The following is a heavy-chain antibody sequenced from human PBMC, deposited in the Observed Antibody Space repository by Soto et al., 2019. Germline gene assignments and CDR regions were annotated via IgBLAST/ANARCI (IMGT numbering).Heavy chain of an antibody. CDR2: IYYSGST. CDR1: GGSISSGGYY. CDR3: ARVPVGDIVVVVAATDAFDI. V-gene: IGHV4-31*03. J-gene: IGHJ3*02. Sequence: QVQLQESGPGLVKPSQTLSLTCTVSGGSISSGGYYWSWIRQHPGKGLEWIGYIYYSGSTYYNPSLKSRVTISVDTSKNQFSLKLSSVTAADTAVYYCARVPVGDIVVVVAATDAFDIRGQGTMVTVSS. D-gene: IGHD2-15*01.